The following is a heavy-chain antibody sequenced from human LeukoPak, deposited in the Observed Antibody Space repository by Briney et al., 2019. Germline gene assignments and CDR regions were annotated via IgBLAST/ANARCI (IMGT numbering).Heavy chain of an antibody. CDR3: ARWYSSGWYAFDY. Sequence: ASVKVSCKASGYTFTGYYMHWVRQAPGQGLEWMAWINPNTGGTNYAQKFQGRVTMTRDTSISTAYMELSRLRSDDTAVYYCARWYSSGWYAFDYWGQGTLVTVSS. CDR2: INPNTGGT. CDR1: GYTFTGYY. D-gene: IGHD6-19*01. J-gene: IGHJ4*02. V-gene: IGHV1-2*02.